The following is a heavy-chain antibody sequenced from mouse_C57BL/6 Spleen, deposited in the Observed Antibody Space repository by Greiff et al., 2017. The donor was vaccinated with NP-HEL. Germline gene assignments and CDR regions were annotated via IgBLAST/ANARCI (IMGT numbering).Heavy chain of an antibody. D-gene: IGHD1-1*01. CDR2: INPGSGGT. CDR3: ARGEYYGSTAWFAY. J-gene: IGHJ3*01. Sequence: QVQLQQSGAELVRPGTSVKVSCKASGYAFTNYLIEWVKQRPGQGLEWIGVINPGSGGTNYNEKFKGKATLTADKSSSTAYMQLSSLTSEDSAVYFCARGEYYGSTAWFAYWGQGTLVTVSA. V-gene: IGHV1-54*01. CDR1: GYAFTNYL.